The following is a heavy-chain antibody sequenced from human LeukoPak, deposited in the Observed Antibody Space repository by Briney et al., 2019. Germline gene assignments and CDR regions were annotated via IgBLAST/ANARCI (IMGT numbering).Heavy chain of an antibody. CDR3: VCYDNAAEYFHY. V-gene: IGHV3-21*04. CDR1: GLTFNTYT. Sequence: GGSLRLSCAASGLTFNTYTMNWVRQAPGKGLEWVSSISGSTTYIYYADSVKGRFTISRDNAKNSLYLQMNSLRAEDTALYYCVCYDNAAEYFHYWGQGTLVTVSS. CDR2: ISGSTTYI. J-gene: IGHJ1*01. D-gene: IGHD3-22*01.